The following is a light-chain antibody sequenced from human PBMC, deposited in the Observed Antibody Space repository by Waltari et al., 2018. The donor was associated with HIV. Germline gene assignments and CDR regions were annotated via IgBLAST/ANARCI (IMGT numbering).Light chain of an antibody. CDR2: GNS. V-gene: IGLV1-40*01. CDR3: QSYDTSLSGVV. J-gene: IGLJ2*01. CDR1: SSNIGPIPD. Sequence: QSVLTQPPSVSGAPGQRVTISCPGSSSNIGPIPDVHWYQQVPGTAPKLLMYGNSNRPSGVPDRFSGSKSGTSASLAIAGLQAEDEADYYCQSYDTSLSGVVFGGGTKLTVL.